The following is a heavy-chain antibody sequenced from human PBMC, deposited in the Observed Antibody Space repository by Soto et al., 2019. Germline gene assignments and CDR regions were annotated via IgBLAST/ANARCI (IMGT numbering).Heavy chain of an antibody. CDR3: ARDPPRYVIVLVPAARIDY. D-gene: IGHD2-2*01. CDR1: GFPFSSYA. CDR2: ISYDGSNK. V-gene: IGHV3-30-3*01. J-gene: IGHJ4*02. Sequence: GGSLRLSCAALGFPFSSYAMHWVRQAPGKGLEWVAVISYDGSNKYYADSVKGRFTISRDNSKNTLYLQMNSLRAEDTAVYYCARDPPRYVIVLVPAARIDYWGQGTLVTVSS.